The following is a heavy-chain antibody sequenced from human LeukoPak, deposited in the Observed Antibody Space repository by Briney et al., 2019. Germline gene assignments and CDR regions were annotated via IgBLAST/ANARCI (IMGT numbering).Heavy chain of an antibody. Sequence: GGSLRLSCATSGFTFSSYAMNWVRQTPGKGLEWVSAISGRGGSTYYADSMKGRFTISRDNSKNTLYLQMSSLRAEDTAVYYCAKEYLDYSGSNPDYWGQGTLVTVSS. CDR3: AKEYLDYSGSNPDY. J-gene: IGHJ4*02. CDR1: GFTFSSYA. V-gene: IGHV3-23*01. D-gene: IGHD4/OR15-4a*01. CDR2: ISGRGGST.